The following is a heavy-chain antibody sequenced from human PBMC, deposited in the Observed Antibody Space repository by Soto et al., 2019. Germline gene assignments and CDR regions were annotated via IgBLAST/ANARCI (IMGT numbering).Heavy chain of an antibody. CDR1: GYTFTGYY. D-gene: IGHD3-9*01. V-gene: IGHV1-2*04. CDR2: INPNSGGT. Sequence: ASVKVSCKASGYTFTGYYMHWVRQVPGQGLECMGWINPNSGGTNYAQKFQGWVTMTRDTSISTAYMELSRLRSDDTAVYYCAREGYDTLTGYYYWGQGTLVTVSS. J-gene: IGHJ4*02. CDR3: AREGYDTLTGYYY.